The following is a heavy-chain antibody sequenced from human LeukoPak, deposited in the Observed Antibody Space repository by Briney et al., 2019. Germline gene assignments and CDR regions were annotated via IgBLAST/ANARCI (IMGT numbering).Heavy chain of an antibody. Sequence: PGGSLRLSCAASGFTFSSYAMSWVRQAPGKGLEWVSAISGSGGSTYYADSVKGRFTISRDNSKNTLYLQMNSLRAEDTAVYYCAKDRPVAATPLDAFDIWGQGTMVTVSS. CDR3: AKDRPVAATPLDAFDI. V-gene: IGHV3-23*01. J-gene: IGHJ3*02. CDR2: ISGSGGST. D-gene: IGHD2-15*01. CDR1: GFTFSSYA.